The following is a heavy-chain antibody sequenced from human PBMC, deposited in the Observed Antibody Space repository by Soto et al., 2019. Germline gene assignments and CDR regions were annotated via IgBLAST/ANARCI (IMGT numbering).Heavy chain of an antibody. CDR2: IYYSGST. D-gene: IGHD6-6*01. CDR3: ARVGGLAARTLAY. J-gene: IGHJ4*02. V-gene: IGHV4-59*01. Sequence: SETLSLTCTVSGGSISDFYWSWIRQPPGKGLEWIGYIYYSGSTNYNPSLKSRVTISVDTSKNQFSLNLRSMSPADTAVYYCARVGGLAARTLAYWGPGPLVT. CDR1: GGSISDFY.